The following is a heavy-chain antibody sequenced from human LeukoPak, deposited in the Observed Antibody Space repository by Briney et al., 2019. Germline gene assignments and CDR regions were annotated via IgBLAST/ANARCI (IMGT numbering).Heavy chain of an antibody. CDR1: GFTFGSYS. J-gene: IGHJ4*02. Sequence: GGSLRLSCAASGFTFGSYSMNWVRQAPGKGLEWVSSISSSSSYIYYADSVKGRFTISRDNAENSLYLQMNSMRAEDTAVYYCAREDGDYVFDYWGQGTLVTVSS. V-gene: IGHV3-21*01. CDR3: AREDGDYVFDY. D-gene: IGHD4-17*01. CDR2: ISSSSSYI.